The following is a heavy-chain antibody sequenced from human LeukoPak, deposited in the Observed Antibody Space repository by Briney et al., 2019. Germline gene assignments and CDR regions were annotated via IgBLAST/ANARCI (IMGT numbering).Heavy chain of an antibody. CDR1: GGSISSYY. CDR3: ARRAAAGRCFDY. J-gene: IGHJ4*02. D-gene: IGHD6-13*01. V-gene: IGHV4-59*08. CDR2: IYYSGST. Sequence: SETLSLTCTVSGGSISSYYWSWIRQPPGKGPEWIGYIYYSGSTNYNPSLKSRVTISVDTSKNQFSLKLSSVTAADTAVYYCARRAAAGRCFDYWGQGTLVTVSS.